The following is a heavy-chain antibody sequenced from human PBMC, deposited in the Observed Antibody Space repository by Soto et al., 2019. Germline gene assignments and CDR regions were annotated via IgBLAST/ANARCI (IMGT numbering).Heavy chain of an antibody. J-gene: IGHJ6*02. V-gene: IGHV1-69*06. CDR1: GGTFSSYA. Sequence: QVQLVQSGAEVKKPGSSVKVSCKASGGTFSSYAISWVRQAPGQGLEWMGGIIPLFGTANYAQKFQGRVTITADKSTSTAYMELSSLRSEDTAVYYCASQVYYYDSSGYYYYYYGMDVWGQGTTVTVSS. D-gene: IGHD3-22*01. CDR3: ASQVYYYDSSGYYYYYYGMDV. CDR2: IIPLFGTA.